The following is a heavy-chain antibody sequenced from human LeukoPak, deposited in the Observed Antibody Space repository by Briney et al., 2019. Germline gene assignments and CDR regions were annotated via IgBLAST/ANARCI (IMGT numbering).Heavy chain of an antibody. Sequence: GGSLRLSCAASGFTFDDYTMHWVRQAPGKGLEWVSLISWDGGSTYYADSVKGRFTISRDNSKNSLYLQMNSLRTEDTALYYCAEDLHYWGQGTLVTVSS. CDR3: AEDLHY. CDR2: ISWDGGST. J-gene: IGHJ4*02. V-gene: IGHV3-43*01. CDR1: GFTFDDYT.